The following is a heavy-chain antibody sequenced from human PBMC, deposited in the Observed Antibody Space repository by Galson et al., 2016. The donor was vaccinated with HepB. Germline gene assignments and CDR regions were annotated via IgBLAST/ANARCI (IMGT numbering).Heavy chain of an antibody. CDR2: ISGSGAAT. CDR3: AKDLKDGTYYLDY. V-gene: IGHV3-23*01. J-gene: IGHJ4*02. CDR1: GFSFSTCA. Sequence: SLRLSCAASGFSFSTCAMTWVRQAPGKGLEWVAAISGSGAATYYAGSVQGRFSISSDNAKNTLDQQMNSLRVEDTAVYFCAKDLKDGTYYLDYWGQGTLVTVTA. D-gene: IGHD5-24*01.